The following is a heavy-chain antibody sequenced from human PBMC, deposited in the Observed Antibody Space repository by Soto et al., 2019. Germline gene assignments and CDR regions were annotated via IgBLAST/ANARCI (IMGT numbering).Heavy chain of an antibody. D-gene: IGHD3-16*01. CDR3: ARGRWVGEVMYLDY. J-gene: IGHJ4*02. CDR1: GFTFSSYW. V-gene: IGHV3-7*01. CDR2: IKQDGSER. Sequence: EVQLVESGGGLVQPGGSLRLSCAASGFTFSSYWMSWVRQAPGKGLEWVANIKQDGSERYYVDSVKGLFTISRDKAKNSLYLKLNSLRAEDTAVYYCARGRWVGEVMYLDYWGQETMVTVSS.